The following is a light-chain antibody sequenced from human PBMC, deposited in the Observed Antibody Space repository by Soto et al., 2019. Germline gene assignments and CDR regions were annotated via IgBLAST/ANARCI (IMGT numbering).Light chain of an antibody. CDR3: GEWGVSLWV. V-gene: IGLV1-47*01. J-gene: IGLJ3*02. CDR1: SSNIGSNY. CDR2: RNN. Sequence: QSVLTQPPSVSGTPGQRVTISCSGSSSNIGSNYVYWYQQLPGTAPKLLIYRNNKRPSGVPDRFSGSKSGATADLAIRGLRAEDEADYDCGEWGVSLWVFGGGTKLTVL.